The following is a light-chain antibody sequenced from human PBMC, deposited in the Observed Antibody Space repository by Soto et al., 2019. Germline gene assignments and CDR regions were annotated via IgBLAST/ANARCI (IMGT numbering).Light chain of an antibody. Sequence: QSVLTQPPSASGTPGQRVTISCSGSSSNIGSNTVNWYQQLPGTAPKLLIYSNNQRPSGVPDRFSGSKSGTSASLAISGLQSDDEADYYCQSYDRSLVGLVFGAGTKLTVL. CDR1: SSNIGSNT. J-gene: IGLJ3*02. CDR2: SNN. CDR3: QSYDRSLVGLV. V-gene: IGLV1-44*01.